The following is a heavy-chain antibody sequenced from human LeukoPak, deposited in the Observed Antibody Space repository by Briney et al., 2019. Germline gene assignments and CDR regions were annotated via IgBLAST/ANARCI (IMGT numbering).Heavy chain of an antibody. CDR3: ARDIVLIAVAVRGSFDI. CDR1: GFTFRGYG. Sequence: GGSLRFSGAASGFTFRGYGMSWVRQAPGKGLEWVSAIRGSGVTTYYADSVKGRFTISRDNSRTTLYLLMNSLRAEDTALYYCARDIVLIAVAVRGSFDIWGQGTMVTVSS. D-gene: IGHD6-19*01. J-gene: IGHJ3*02. V-gene: IGHV3-23*01. CDR2: IRGSGVTT.